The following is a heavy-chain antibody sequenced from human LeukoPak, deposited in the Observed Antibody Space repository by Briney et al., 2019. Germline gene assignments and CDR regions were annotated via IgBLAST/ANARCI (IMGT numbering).Heavy chain of an antibody. CDR2: ISSGGSTI. CDR1: GFTFSSYE. D-gene: IGHD3-10*01. J-gene: IGHJ6*03. CDR3: ARVGMVRGVITEYYYYYMDV. V-gene: IGHV3-48*03. Sequence: PGGSLRLSCAASGFTFSSYEMNWVRQAPGKGLEWVSYISSGGSTIYYADSVKGRFTISRDNAKNSLYLQMNSLRAEDTAVYYCARVGMVRGVITEYYYYYMDVWGKGTTVTVS.